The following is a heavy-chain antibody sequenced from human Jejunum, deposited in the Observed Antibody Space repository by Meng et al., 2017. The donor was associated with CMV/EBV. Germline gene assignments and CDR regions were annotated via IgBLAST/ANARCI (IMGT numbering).Heavy chain of an antibody. CDR1: SGSVTGAY. D-gene: IGHD4-23*01. V-gene: IGHV4-34*02. CDR3: ARGWIRTPDS. Sequence: QVPLQQWGAGLLKPLEPLSLTCTVYSGSVTGAYWTWIRQSPGRRLEWIGEVIHGGSASYNPSLDGRFSMSVDASKNQVFLKLSSVTAADTAVYYCARGWIRTPDSWGQGTLVNVSS. J-gene: IGHJ5*01. CDR2: VIHGGSA.